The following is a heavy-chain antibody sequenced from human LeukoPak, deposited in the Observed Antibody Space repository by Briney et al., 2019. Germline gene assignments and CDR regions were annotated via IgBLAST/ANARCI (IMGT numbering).Heavy chain of an antibody. J-gene: IGHJ4*02. CDR3: PRQSYASGWNPFDY. Sequence: GGSLRLSCAASGFTFSNYAMSWVRRAPGKGLEWVSTISGGGITTYYADSAKGRFTISRDNSKNTMFLQMNSLRADDTAVYYCPRQSYASGWNPFDYWGQGILVTVSS. CDR1: GFTFSNYA. CDR2: ISGGGITT. D-gene: IGHD6-19*01. V-gene: IGHV3-23*01.